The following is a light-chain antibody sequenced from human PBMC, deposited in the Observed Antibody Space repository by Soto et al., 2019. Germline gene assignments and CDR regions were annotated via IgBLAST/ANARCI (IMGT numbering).Light chain of an antibody. CDR2: KAS. Sequence: DLQMTQSPATLSASVGDRVTIGCRASQSISCWWAWYQQTPGKAPKLLSYKASILESGVPSRFSGSGSATEFTLAISSLQPEDFASYYCQQYETFPLTFGGGTKV. J-gene: IGKJ4*01. V-gene: IGKV1-5*03. CDR3: QQYETFPLT. CDR1: QSISCW.